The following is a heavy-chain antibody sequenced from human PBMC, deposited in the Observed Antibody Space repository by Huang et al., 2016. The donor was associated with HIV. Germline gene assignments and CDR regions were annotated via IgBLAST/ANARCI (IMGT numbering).Heavy chain of an antibody. CDR2: NNIDNGDT. CDR3: ARGEDNGGNSDFDY. J-gene: IGHJ4*02. V-gene: IGHV1-3*04. D-gene: IGHD2-21*02. CDR1: GYTFTKYA. Sequence: QVQLVQSGTEVRKPGASVKVSCKATGYTFTKYAIHWVRQAPGQGLEWMGWNNIDNGDTNYSQRFQCRVTLTRDRSATTAYLELTSLRSEDTAVYFCARGEDNGGNSDFDYWGQGALVAVSS.